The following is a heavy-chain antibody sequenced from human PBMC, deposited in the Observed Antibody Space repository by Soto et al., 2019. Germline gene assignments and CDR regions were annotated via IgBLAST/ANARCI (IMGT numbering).Heavy chain of an antibody. Sequence: GGSLRLSCTASGFTFGDYAMSWFRQAPGKGLEWVGFIRGKAYGGTKEYAASVKGRFTISRDDSKSIAYLQMNSLKTEDTAVYYCTRGQLDPVENYYYYMDVWGKGTTVTVSS. CDR2: IRGKAYGGTK. CDR1: GFTFGDYA. V-gene: IGHV3-49*03. CDR3: TRGQLDPVENYYYYMDV. D-gene: IGHD1-1*01. J-gene: IGHJ6*03.